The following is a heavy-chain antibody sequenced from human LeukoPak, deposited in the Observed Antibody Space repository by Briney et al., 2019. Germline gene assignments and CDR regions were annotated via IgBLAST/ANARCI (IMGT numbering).Heavy chain of an antibody. CDR1: GGSISSGSYY. CDR2: IYTSGST. CDR3: ARDRGYYDSSGYYAFDI. J-gene: IGHJ3*02. D-gene: IGHD3-22*01. Sequence: SETLSLTCTVSGGSISSGSYYWSWIRQPAGKGLEWIGRIYTSGSTNYNPSLKSRVTISVDTSKNQFSLKLSSVTAADTAVYYCARDRGYYDSSGYYAFDIWGQGTMVTVSS. V-gene: IGHV4-61*02.